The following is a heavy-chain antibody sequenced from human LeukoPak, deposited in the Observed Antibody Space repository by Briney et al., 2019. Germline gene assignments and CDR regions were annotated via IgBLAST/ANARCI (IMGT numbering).Heavy chain of an antibody. D-gene: IGHD6-13*01. CDR3: ARGFHSSSWYYFDY. CDR2: SNPTSGGT. CDR1: GYTFTGYY. Sequence: GASVKLSCKASGYTFTGYYMDWVRQAPGPGLEWVGGSNPTSGGTRDAQKFQGRVTMTGDTSISTAYMELSRLRSDDTAVYYCARGFHSSSWYYFDYWGQGTLVTVSS. V-gene: IGHV1-2*02. J-gene: IGHJ4*02.